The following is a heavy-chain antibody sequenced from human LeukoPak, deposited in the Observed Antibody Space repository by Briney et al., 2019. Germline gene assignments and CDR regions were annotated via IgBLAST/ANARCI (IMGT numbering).Heavy chain of an antibody. CDR2: IYYSGST. CDR1: GGSFSNFFY. D-gene: IGHD2-2*02. Sequence: PSETLSLTCTVSGGSFSNFFYWTWIRQPPGKGLEWIGYIYYSGSTKYNPSLNSQDTISLAPSKVQFVLMLGSLTAADTAVYYCARRYTASPGERFDYWGPGTLVTVSS. CDR3: ARRYTASPGERFDY. V-gene: IGHV4-59*08. J-gene: IGHJ4*02.